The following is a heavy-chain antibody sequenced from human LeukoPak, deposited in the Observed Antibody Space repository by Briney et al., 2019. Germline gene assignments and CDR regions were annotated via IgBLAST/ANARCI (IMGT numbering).Heavy chain of an antibody. CDR2: IYYSGST. V-gene: IGHV4-59*01. CDR3: ARAQPPYCSSTSCYYAYIDY. J-gene: IGHJ4*02. Sequence: PSETLSLTCTVSGGSLSSYYWSWIRQPPGKGLEWIGYIYYSGSTNYNPSLKSRVTISVDTSKNQFSLKLSSVTAVDTAVYYCARAQPPYCSSTSCYYAYIDYWGQGTLVTVSS. D-gene: IGHD2-2*01. CDR1: GGSLSSYY.